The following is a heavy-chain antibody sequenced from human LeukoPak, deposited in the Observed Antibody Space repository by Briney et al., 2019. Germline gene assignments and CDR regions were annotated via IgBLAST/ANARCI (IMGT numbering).Heavy chain of an antibody. Sequence: ASVKVSCKASGYTFTGYYMHWVRQAPGQGLEWMGRINPNSGGTNYAQKFQGRVTMTRDTSISTAYMELSRLRSDDTAVYYCARDLSSTYDFWSGYYIGEVDYWGQGTLVTVSS. CDR2: INPNSGGT. J-gene: IGHJ4*02. CDR3: ARDLSSTYDFWSGYYIGEVDY. D-gene: IGHD3-3*01. V-gene: IGHV1-2*06. CDR1: GYTFTGYY.